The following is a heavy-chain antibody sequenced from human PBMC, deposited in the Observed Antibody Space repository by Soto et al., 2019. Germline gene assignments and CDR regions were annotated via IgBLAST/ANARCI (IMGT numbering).Heavy chain of an antibody. Sequence: EVQLLESGGDFVQPGGSLRLSCAASEFMFASYAMAWVRQAPGTGLERVSAISDSGHGHSTYYADSVTGRFTIYRDNSKNALYLQMNSLSVDDTAMCFCAKDNSPVCWNPFCFGSWGQGIRVAVSS. V-gene: IGHV3-23*01. CDR2: ISDSGHGHST. D-gene: IGHD1-1*01. CDR3: AKDNSPVCWNPFCFGS. J-gene: IGHJ4*02. CDR1: EFMFASYA.